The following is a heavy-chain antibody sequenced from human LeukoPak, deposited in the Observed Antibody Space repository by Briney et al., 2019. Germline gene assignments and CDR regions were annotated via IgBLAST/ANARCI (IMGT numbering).Heavy chain of an antibody. CDR1: GFTVSSNF. V-gene: IGHV3-53*05. Sequence: GGSLRLSCAASGFTVSSNFMSWIRQAPGKGLEWVSVIYSGGSTYYADSVKGRFTISRDNSKNTLYLQMNSLRAEDTAVYYCARSSKWLSYGLDVWGQGTTVTVSS. CDR3: ARSSKWLSYGLDV. D-gene: IGHD6-19*01. J-gene: IGHJ6*02. CDR2: IYSGGST.